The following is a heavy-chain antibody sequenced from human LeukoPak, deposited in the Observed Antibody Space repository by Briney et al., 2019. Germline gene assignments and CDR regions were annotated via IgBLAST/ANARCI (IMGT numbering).Heavy chain of an antibody. CDR2: IVPIFGTA. CDR1: GGTFSSYA. D-gene: IGHD3-22*01. Sequence: SVKVSCKASGGTFSSYAISWVRQAPGQGLEWMGGIVPIFGTANYAQKFQGRVTITADESTSTAYMELSSLRSEDTAVYYCAREGGVLSSSGYYSLGFDYWGQGTLVTVSS. J-gene: IGHJ4*02. V-gene: IGHV1-69*13. CDR3: AREGGVLSSSGYYSLGFDY.